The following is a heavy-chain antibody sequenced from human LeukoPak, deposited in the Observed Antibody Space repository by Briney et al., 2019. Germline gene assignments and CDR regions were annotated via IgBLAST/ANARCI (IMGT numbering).Heavy chain of an antibody. Sequence: ASVKVSCKASGYTFTGYYMHWVRQAPGQGLEWMGRINPNSGGTNYAQKFQGRVTMTRSTSLNTAYMELSSLRSEDTAEYYCARAPRNWGFDYWGQGTLVTVSS. CDR2: INPNSGGT. D-gene: IGHD7-27*01. J-gene: IGHJ4*02. CDR1: GYTFTGYY. CDR3: ARAPRNWGFDY. V-gene: IGHV1-2*06.